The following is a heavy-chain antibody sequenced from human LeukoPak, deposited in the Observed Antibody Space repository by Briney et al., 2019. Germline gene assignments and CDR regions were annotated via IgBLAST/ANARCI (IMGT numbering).Heavy chain of an antibody. CDR2: IRSKANYYAT. Sequence: GGSLRLSCEGSGFSFNGYGLHWVRQASGKGLEWIGRIRSKANYYATAYVESVKGRFIVSRDDSKRSAYLQMNDLKTGDTAVYYCTRSASVDIGGRPDFCYFDLWGRGTLVTVSS. D-gene: IGHD1-26*01. CDR1: GFSFNGYG. J-gene: IGHJ2*01. V-gene: IGHV3-73*01. CDR3: TRSASVDIGGRPDFCYFDL.